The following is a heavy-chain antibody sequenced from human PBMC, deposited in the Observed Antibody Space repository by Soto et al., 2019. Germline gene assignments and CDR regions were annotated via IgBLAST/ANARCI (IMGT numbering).Heavy chain of an antibody. V-gene: IGHV3-23*01. J-gene: IGHJ4*02. CDR1: GFTFSSYA. CDR2: ISCSGGST. D-gene: IGHD1-26*01. CDR3: AKDRRSGSDX. Sequence: GGSLRLSFAASGFTFSSYAMSWVRQAPGKGLEWVSSISCSGGSTYYEDSVKVRFTISRDNSKNTLYLQMNSLRAEDAAVYYCAKDRRSGSDXWGQVTLVTVSX.